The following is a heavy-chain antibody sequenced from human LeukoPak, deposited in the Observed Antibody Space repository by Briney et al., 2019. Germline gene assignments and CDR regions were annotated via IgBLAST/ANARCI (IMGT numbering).Heavy chain of an antibody. D-gene: IGHD6-19*01. J-gene: IGHJ6*02. CDR1: GFTFRNAW. CDR2: IKSKTDGGTP. CDR3: AKGLSSGRHLREVPYYYYYGMDV. Sequence: GGSLRLSCAASGFTFRNAWMNWVRQAPGKGLEWVGRIKSKTDGGTPDYAAPVKGRFTISRDDSKNTLYLQMNSLRAEDTAVYYCAKGLSSGRHLREVPYYYYYGMDVWGQGTTVTVSS. V-gene: IGHV3-15*01.